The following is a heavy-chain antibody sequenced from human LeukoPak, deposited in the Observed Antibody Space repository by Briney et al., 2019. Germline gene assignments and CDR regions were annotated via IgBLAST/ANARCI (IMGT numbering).Heavy chain of an antibody. J-gene: IGHJ4*02. Sequence: GASVKVSCKASGYTFTNYAVNWLRQAPGQRLEWMGWINAGNGDTKFSQNYQARVTITRDASASTAYMELSSLTSEDTAVYFCARGLWSAHRREYYIDSWGQGTLVTVSS. CDR1: GYTFTNYA. CDR3: ARGLWSAHRREYYIDS. CDR2: INAGNGDT. V-gene: IGHV1-3*01. D-gene: IGHD3-3*01.